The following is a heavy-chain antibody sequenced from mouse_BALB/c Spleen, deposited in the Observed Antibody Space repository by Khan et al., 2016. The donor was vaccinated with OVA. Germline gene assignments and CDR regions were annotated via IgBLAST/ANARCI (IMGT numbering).Heavy chain of an antibody. CDR2: ITPNNGGT. Sequence: VQLQQSGPELVKPGASVKIPCKASGYTFTDYNMDWVKQSHGKSLEWIGDITPNNGGTIYNQRFKGKATLTVDKSSSTAYMEHRSLTYEDTAVYYCTRGGHGSPFDYWGQGTTRTVSS. CDR1: GYTFTDYN. V-gene: IGHV1-18*01. J-gene: IGHJ2*01. D-gene: IGHD1-1*01. CDR3: TRGGHGSPFDY.